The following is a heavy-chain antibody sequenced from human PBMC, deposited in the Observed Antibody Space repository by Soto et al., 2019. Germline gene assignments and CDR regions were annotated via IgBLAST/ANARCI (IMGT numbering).Heavy chain of an antibody. CDR2: INAGNGNT. D-gene: IGHD5-18*01. Sequence: GASVKVSCKASGYTFTSYAMHWVRQAPGQRLEWMGWINAGNGNTKYSQKSQGRVTITRDTSASTAYMELSSLRSEDTAVYYCAREGYSYGYTYFDYWGQGTLVTVSS. V-gene: IGHV1-3*01. J-gene: IGHJ4*02. CDR1: GYTFTSYA. CDR3: AREGYSYGYTYFDY.